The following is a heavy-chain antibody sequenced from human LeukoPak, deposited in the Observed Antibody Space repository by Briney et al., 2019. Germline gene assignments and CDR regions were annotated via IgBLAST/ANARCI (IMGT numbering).Heavy chain of an antibody. V-gene: IGHV4-39*07. CDR3: ARLLVRGNTEDY. D-gene: IGHD3-10*01. CDR2: IYYSGST. Sequence: SETLSLTCTVSGGSISSSSYYWGWIRQPPGKGLEWIGSIYYSGSTYYNPSLNSRVTISVDTSKNQFSLKLSSVTAADTAVYYCARLLVRGNTEDYWGQGTLVTVSS. CDR1: GGSISSSSYY. J-gene: IGHJ4*02.